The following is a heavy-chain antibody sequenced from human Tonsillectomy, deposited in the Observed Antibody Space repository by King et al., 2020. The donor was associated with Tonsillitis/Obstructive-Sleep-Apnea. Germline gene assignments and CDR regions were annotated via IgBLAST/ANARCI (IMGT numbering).Heavy chain of an antibody. CDR1: GYTFINYG. D-gene: IGHD3-22*01. Sequence: QVQLVESGAEVKKPGASVKVSCKASGYTFINYGISWVRQAPGQGLEWMAWISAHNGHTNYAQKFQGRVTMTTDASTSTAYMELRSLRSDDTAVYYCARDSMSHYYDSSAYYTFNYWGQGTLVTVSS. CDR3: ARDSMSHYYDSSAYYTFNY. V-gene: IGHV1-18*01. J-gene: IGHJ4*02. CDR2: ISAHNGHT.